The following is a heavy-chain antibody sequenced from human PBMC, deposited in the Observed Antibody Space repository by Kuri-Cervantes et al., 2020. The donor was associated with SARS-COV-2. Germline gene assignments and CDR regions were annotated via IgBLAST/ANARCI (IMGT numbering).Heavy chain of an antibody. J-gene: IGHJ4*02. D-gene: IGHD3-3*01. V-gene: IGHV4-39*01. CDR1: GGSISSSSYY. Sequence: SETLSLTCTVSGGSISSSSYYWGWIRQPPGKGLEWIGSIYYSGSTYYNPSLKSRVTISVDTPKNQFSLKLSSVTAADTAVYYCARQGRPITIFGVVGSHFDYWGQGTLVTVSS. CDR2: IYYSGST. CDR3: ARQGRPITIFGVVGSHFDY.